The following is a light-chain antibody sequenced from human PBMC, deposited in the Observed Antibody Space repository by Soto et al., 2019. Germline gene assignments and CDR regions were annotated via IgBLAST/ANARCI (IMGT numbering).Light chain of an antibody. V-gene: IGKV1-39*01. Sequence: DIQMTQSPSSPSASVGDRVIITCRASQSISSYLNCYQQKPGEAPKLLISAVSSLPSGVPSRFSGDGSGTAFTLTITSLQPEDFAPYYWQQSLRTPFGHGTKVDIQ. CDR2: AVS. CDR1: QSISSY. J-gene: IGKJ3*01. CDR3: QQSLRTP.